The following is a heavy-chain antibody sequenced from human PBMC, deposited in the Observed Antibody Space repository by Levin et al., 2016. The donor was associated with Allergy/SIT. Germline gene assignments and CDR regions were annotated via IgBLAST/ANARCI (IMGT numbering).Heavy chain of an antibody. V-gene: IGHV3-9*01. CDR1: GFTFDDYA. Sequence: GGSLRLSCAASGFTFDDYAMHWVRQAPGRGLEWVSGISRNGDNTGYADSAKGRFTISRDNAKNALYLQMNSLRAEDTALYYCVKERISLVLGAYFDYWGQGTLVTVSS. D-gene: IGHD3-10*01. CDR2: ISRNGDNT. CDR3: VKERISLVLGAYFDY. J-gene: IGHJ4*02.